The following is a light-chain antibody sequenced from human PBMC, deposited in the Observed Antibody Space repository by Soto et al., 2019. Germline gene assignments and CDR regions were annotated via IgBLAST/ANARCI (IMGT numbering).Light chain of an antibody. J-gene: IGKJ1*01. CDR3: QQYNNWWT. CDR2: GAS. Sequence: EIVLTQSPATLSVSPGERATLSCRASQSISSSLAWYQQQPGQAPRLLISGASTRATGIPARFSGSGSGTEFTLTISSLQSEDSALYYCQQYNNWWTFGQVTKVDIK. CDR1: QSISSS. V-gene: IGKV3-15*01.